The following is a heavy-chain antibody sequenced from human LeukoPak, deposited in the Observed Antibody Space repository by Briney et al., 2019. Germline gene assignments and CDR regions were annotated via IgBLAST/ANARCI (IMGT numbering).Heavy chain of an antibody. Sequence: SETLSLTCTVSGASISGDGYYWSWIRQPPGKGLEWIGYIYRGGRTFYNPSLRSRVTMSVDRSEIQFSLDLNSVTAADTAVYYCAGGGGGSSTFDFWGQGTLVTVSS. J-gene: IGHJ4*02. CDR1: GASISGDGYY. D-gene: IGHD1-26*01. CDR3: AGGGGGSSTFDF. CDR2: IYRGGRT. V-gene: IGHV4-30-2*01.